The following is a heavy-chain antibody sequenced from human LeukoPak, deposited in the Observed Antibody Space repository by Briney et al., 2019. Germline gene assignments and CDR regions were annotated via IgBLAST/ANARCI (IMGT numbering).Heavy chain of an antibody. CDR3: ARVSLSIAAAGTQPTPFDY. J-gene: IGHJ4*02. Sequence: ASVKVSCKASGYTFTGYYMHWVRQAPGQGLAWMGWINPNSGGTNYAQKFQGRVTMTRDTSISTAYMELSRLRSDDTAVYYCARVSLSIAAAGTQPTPFDYWGQGTLVTVSS. V-gene: IGHV1-2*02. CDR1: GYTFTGYY. CDR2: INPNSGGT. D-gene: IGHD6-13*01.